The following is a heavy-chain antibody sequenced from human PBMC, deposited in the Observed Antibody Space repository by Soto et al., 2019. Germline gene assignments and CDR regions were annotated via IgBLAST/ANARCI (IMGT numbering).Heavy chain of an antibody. CDR2: INAGNGNT. J-gene: IGHJ4*02. D-gene: IGHD3-10*01. Sequence: ASVKVSCKASGYTFTIKYMQWVRQAPGQRLEWMGWINAGNGNTKYSQKFQGRVTMTTDASTNTAYMELRSLRSDDTAVYYCARFAMVRPNDYWGQGTLVTVSS. CDR1: GYTFTIKY. CDR3: ARFAMVRPNDY. V-gene: IGHV1-3*01.